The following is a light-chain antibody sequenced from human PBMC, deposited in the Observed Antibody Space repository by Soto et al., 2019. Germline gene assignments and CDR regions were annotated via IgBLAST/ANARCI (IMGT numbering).Light chain of an antibody. J-gene: IGKJ2*01. CDR1: RSFASSY. Sequence: EVVLTQSPGILSLSPGERATISCRASRSFASSYLAWYQQKPGQAPRLLIYAASIRATGIPDRFSGSGSGTDFTLTISRLEPEDSAVYFCQQYGPSPPYTFGQGTKLEIK. CDR3: QQYGPSPPYT. V-gene: IGKV3-20*01. CDR2: AAS.